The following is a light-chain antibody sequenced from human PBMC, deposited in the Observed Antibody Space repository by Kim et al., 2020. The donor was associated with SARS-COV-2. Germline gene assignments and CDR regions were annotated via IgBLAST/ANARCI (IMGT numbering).Light chain of an antibody. V-gene: IGLV2-14*03. CDR3: SSYTRSIALV. CDR2: DVT. CDR1: SSDIGGYNY. J-gene: IGLJ2*01. Sequence: QSALTQPASVSGSPGQSITISCTGTSSDIGGYNYVSWYQQHPGQAPKLIIYDVTKRPSGVSDRFSGSKSGNTASLTISGLQAEDESHYYCSSYTRSIALVFGGGTKLTVL.